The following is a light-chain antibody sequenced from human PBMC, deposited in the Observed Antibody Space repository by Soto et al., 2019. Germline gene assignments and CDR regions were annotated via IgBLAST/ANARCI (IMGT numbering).Light chain of an antibody. J-gene: IGKJ4*01. CDR1: QTLTGW. V-gene: IGKV1-5*03. Sequence: DIQMTQSPSTLSASVGDRVAITCRASQTLTGWLAWYQQKPGKAPKLLISKASNLESGVPSRFSGSGSGTDFTLTISSLQPDDFATYCWQQYSMYPLTFGGGTKVEI. CDR3: QQYSMYPLT. CDR2: KAS.